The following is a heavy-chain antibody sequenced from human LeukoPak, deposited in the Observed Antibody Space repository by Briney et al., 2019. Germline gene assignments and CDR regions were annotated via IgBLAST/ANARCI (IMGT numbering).Heavy chain of an antibody. Sequence: ASVKVSCKASGYTFTSYDINWVRQATGQGLEWMGWMNPNSGNTGYAQEFQGRVTITRDASAGTAYMELSSLRSEDMAVYYCAGGSGYSSSWYDLDYWGQGTLVTVSS. J-gene: IGHJ4*02. CDR2: MNPNSGNT. V-gene: IGHV1-8*03. D-gene: IGHD6-13*01. CDR3: AGGSGYSSSWYDLDY. CDR1: GYTFTSYD.